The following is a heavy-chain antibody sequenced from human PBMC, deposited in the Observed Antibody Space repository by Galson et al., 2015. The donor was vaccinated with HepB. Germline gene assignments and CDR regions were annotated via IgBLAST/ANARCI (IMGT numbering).Heavy chain of an antibody. Sequence: SLRLSCAASGFTFSDYYMSWLRQAPGKGLEWVSYISSSSSYTNYADSVKGRLTISRDNAKNSLYLQMNSLRAEDTAVYYCARVSRYDLGYCSGGSCYGGPDYWGQGTLVTVSS. J-gene: IGHJ4*02. CDR3: ARVSRYDLGYCSGGSCYGGPDY. V-gene: IGHV3-11*06. D-gene: IGHD2-15*01. CDR2: ISSSSSYT. CDR1: GFTFSDYY.